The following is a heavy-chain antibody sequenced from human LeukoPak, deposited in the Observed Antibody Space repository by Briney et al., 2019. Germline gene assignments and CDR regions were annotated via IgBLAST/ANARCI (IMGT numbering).Heavy chain of an antibody. CDR3: ARNPAKVFPAVY. V-gene: IGHV3-33*01. Sequence: GGSLRLSCAASGFTFSSYGMHWVRQALGKGLEWVAVIWYDGSNKYYGDSVKGRFTISRDNSKKTLYLQMNNLRAEDTAVYYCARNPAKVFPAVYWGQGTLVTVSS. CDR2: IWYDGSNK. J-gene: IGHJ4*02. CDR1: GFTFSSYG. D-gene: IGHD2-2*01.